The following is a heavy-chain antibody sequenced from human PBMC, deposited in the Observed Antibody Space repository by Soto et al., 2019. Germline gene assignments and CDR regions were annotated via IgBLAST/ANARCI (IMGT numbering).Heavy chain of an antibody. CDR3: AIWGYCSSTSCSPPDYYYGMDV. CDR1: GFTFSSYG. J-gene: IGHJ6*02. Sequence: QVQLVESGGGVVQPGRSLRLSCEASGFTFSSYGMHWVRQAPGKGLEWVAVISYDGSNKYYADSVKGRFTISRDNSKNTLYLQMISLCAEDTAVYYCAIWGYCSSTSCSPPDYYYGMDVWGQGTTVTVSS. V-gene: IGHV3-30*03. CDR2: ISYDGSNK. D-gene: IGHD2-2*01.